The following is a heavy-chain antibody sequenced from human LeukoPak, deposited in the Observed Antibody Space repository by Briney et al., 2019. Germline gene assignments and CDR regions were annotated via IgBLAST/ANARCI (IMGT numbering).Heavy chain of an antibody. D-gene: IGHD3-10*01. CDR2: IYYSGST. V-gene: IGHV4-30-4*01. Sequence: SETLSLTCTVSGDSISSGDYYWSWIRQPPGKGPEWIGYIYYSGSTYYNPSLKSRVTISVDTSKNQFSLKLSSVTAADTAVYYCARGTMVRGVIISPYFDYWGQGTLVTVSS. J-gene: IGHJ4*02. CDR1: GDSISSGDYY. CDR3: ARGTMVRGVIISPYFDY.